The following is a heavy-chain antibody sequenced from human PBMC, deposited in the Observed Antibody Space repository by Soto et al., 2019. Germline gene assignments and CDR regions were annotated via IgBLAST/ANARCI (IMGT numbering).Heavy chain of an antibody. CDR3: AREGGDIVVVPAAGCFDY. CDR2: ISAYNGNT. J-gene: IGHJ4*02. D-gene: IGHD2-2*01. CDR1: GYTFTSYG. Sequence: VASVKVSCKASGYTFTSYGISWVRQAPGQGXEWMGWISAYNGNTNYAQKLQGRVTMTTDTSTSTAYMELRSLRSDDTAVYYCAREGGDIVVVPAAGCFDYWGQGTLVTVSS. V-gene: IGHV1-18*04.